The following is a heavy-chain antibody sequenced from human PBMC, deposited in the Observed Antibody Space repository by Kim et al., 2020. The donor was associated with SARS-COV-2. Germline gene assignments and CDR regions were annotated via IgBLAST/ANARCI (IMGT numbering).Heavy chain of an antibody. CDR3: ARGRDGYKGYFDY. Sequence: GGSLRLSCTASGFTFRTSAMHWVRQAPGKGLEWVAVISYDGVNKFYADSVKGRFTISRDNSKNTLYLQMNSLRTEDTAVYFCARGRDGYKGYFDYWGQGT. D-gene: IGHD5-12*01. CDR2: ISYDGVNK. V-gene: IGHV3-30-3*01. CDR1: GFTFRTSA. J-gene: IGHJ4*02.